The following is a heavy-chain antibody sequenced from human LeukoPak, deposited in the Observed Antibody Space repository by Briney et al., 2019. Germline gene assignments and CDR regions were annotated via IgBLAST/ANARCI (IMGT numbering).Heavy chain of an antibody. Sequence: PSETLSLTCAVYGGSFSGYYWSWIRQPPGKGLEWIGEINHSGSTNYNPSLKSRVTISVDTSKNQFSLKLSSVTAAATAVYYCARLKAGSYYKYWGQGTLVTVSS. D-gene: IGHD3-10*01. CDR2: INHSGST. J-gene: IGHJ4*02. CDR1: GGSFSGYY. V-gene: IGHV4-34*01. CDR3: ARLKAGSYYKY.